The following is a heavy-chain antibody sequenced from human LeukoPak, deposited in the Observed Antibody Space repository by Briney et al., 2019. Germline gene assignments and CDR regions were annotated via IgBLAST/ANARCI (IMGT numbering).Heavy chain of an antibody. CDR3: ARDSSSSVNWFDP. CDR2: IYYSGST. V-gene: IGHV4-39*07. J-gene: IGHJ5*02. D-gene: IGHD6-13*01. Sequence: SETLSLTCTVSGGSISSSSYYWGWIRQPPGKGLEWIGSIYYSGSTYYNPSLKSRVTISVDTSKNQFSLKLSSVTAADTAVYYCARDSSSSVNWFDPWGQGTLVTASS. CDR1: GGSISSSSYY.